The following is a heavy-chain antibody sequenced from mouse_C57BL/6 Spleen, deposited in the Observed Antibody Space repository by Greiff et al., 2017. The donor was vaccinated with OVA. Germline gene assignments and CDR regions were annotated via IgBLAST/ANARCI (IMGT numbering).Heavy chain of an antibody. Sequence: EVKLVESGGGLVKPGGSLKLSCAASGFTFSSYAMSWVRQTPEKRLEWVATISDGGSYTYYPDNVKGRFTISRDNAKNNLYLQMSHLKSEDTAMYYCAREGGTAQATAWFAYWGQGTLVTVSA. V-gene: IGHV5-4*01. CDR2: ISDGGSYT. CDR1: GFTFSSYA. J-gene: IGHJ3*01. CDR3: AREGGTAQATAWFAY. D-gene: IGHD3-2*02.